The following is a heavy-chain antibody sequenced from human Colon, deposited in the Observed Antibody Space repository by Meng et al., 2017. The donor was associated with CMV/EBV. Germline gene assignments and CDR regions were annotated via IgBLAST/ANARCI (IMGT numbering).Heavy chain of an antibody. CDR3: AKDDWEGHDS. CDR1: GFTITNGW. V-gene: IGHV3-23*01. CDR2: ITRGADGT. Sequence: GGSLRLSCAASGFTITNGWMSWVRQAPGKGLEWVSTITRGADGTYYADSVKGRFSISRDNAKNTLYLEMNNLGANDTAVYYCAKDDWEGHDSWGQGTLVTVSS. J-gene: IGHJ5*01. D-gene: IGHD3-9*01.